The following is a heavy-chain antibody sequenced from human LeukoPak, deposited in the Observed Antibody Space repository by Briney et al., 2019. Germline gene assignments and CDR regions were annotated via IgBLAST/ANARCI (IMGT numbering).Heavy chain of an antibody. CDR1: GFTFNNYG. D-gene: IGHD1-1*01. CDR2: MSYAGRNT. V-gene: IGHV3-30*18. Sequence: GGSLRLSCAASGFTFNNYGMHWVRQAPGKGLEWVAVMSYAGRNTYYADSVKGRFTISRDNSKNTLYLQMNSLRVEGTAVYYCAKVQLERRELLPNFDYWGQGTLVTVSS. CDR3: AKVQLERRELLPNFDY. J-gene: IGHJ4*02.